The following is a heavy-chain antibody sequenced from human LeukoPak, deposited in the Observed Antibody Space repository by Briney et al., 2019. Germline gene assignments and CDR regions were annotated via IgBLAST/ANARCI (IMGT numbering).Heavy chain of an antibody. CDR1: GFTVSSNY. CDR3: ARDWGPSSGYDNWYFDL. V-gene: IGHV3-53*04. D-gene: IGHD3-22*01. J-gene: IGHJ2*01. CDR2: IYSGGST. Sequence: GGSLRLSCAASGFTVSSNYMSWVRQAPGEGLEWVSVIYSGGSTYYADSVKGRFTISRHNSKNTLYLQMNSLRAEDTAVYYCARDWGPSSGYDNWYFDLWGRGTLVTVSS.